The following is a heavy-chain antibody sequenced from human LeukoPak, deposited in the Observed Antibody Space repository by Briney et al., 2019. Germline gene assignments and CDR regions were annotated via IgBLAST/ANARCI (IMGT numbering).Heavy chain of an antibody. Sequence: PSETLSLTCTVSGGSISRSSYYWGWIRQPPGKGLEWLGSIYYSGGTYYNPSLKSRVTISVDTSKNQFSLKLSSVTAADTAVYYCARVVVVVTTWVFPYFDYWGQGTLVTVSS. J-gene: IGHJ4*02. CDR1: GGSISRSSYY. CDR2: IYYSGGT. D-gene: IGHD2-15*01. V-gene: IGHV4-39*01. CDR3: ARVVVVVTTWVFPYFDY.